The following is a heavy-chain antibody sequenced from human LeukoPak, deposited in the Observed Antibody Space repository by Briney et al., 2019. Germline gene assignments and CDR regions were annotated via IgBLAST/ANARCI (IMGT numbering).Heavy chain of an antibody. D-gene: IGHD5-18*01. CDR3: ARGVDTAMVPPDY. Sequence: GGSLRLSCAASGFTFSSYAMSWVRQAPGKGLEWVSAISGSGGSTYYADSVKGRFTISRDNSKNTLYLRMNSLRAEDTAVYYCARGVDTAMVPPDYWGQGTLVTVSS. J-gene: IGHJ4*02. CDR1: GFTFSSYA. CDR2: ISGSGGST. V-gene: IGHV3-23*01.